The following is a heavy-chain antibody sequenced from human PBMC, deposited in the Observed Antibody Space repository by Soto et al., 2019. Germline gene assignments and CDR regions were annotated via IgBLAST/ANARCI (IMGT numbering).Heavy chain of an antibody. J-gene: IGHJ4*02. CDR3: ARGVHYDSSGYYYFY. V-gene: IGHV1-69*13. D-gene: IGHD3-22*01. CDR2: IIPIFGTA. CDR1: GGTCSSYA. Sequence: ASVKVSCKASGGTCSSYAIDWVLQAPGQGLEWMGGIIPIFGTANYAQKFQGRITITADESTSTAYMELRSLRSEDTAVYYCARGVHYDSSGYYYFYWGQGTLVTVSS.